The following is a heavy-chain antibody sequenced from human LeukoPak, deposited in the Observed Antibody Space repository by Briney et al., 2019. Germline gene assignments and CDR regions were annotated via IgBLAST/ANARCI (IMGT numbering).Heavy chain of an antibody. CDR3: ATYPLRAAILSYYFDY. V-gene: IGHV3-23*01. CDR2: ISGSAAGT. J-gene: IGHJ4*02. CDR1: GFTFSSYS. D-gene: IGHD2-21*02. Sequence: GGSLRLSCAASGFTFSSYSMNWVRQAPGKGLEWVSSISGSAAGTYYADSVKGRFTISRDNSKNTLYLLMNSLRAEDTAVYYCATYPLRAAILSYYFDYWGQGTLVTVSS.